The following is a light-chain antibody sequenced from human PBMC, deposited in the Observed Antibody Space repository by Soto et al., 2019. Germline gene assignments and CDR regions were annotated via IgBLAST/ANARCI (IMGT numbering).Light chain of an antibody. Sequence: QSALTQPASVSGSPGQSITISCTGTSSNVGSYNLVSWYQQHPGKAPKLMIYEVSKRPSGVSNRFSGSKSGNTASLTISGLQAEEEADYHCCSYAGSYTYVFAPGTKVTVL. V-gene: IGLV2-23*02. CDR1: SSNVGSYNL. J-gene: IGLJ1*01. CDR3: CSYAGSYTYV. CDR2: EVS.